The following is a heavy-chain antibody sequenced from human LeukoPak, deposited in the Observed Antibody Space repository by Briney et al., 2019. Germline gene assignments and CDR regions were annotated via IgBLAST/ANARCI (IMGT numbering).Heavy chain of an antibody. V-gene: IGHV3-21*05. J-gene: IGHJ4*02. CDR1: GFTFSSYN. D-gene: IGHD3-10*01. CDR2: ISSSSSHI. Sequence: PGGSLRLSCAASGFTFSSYNMNWVRQAPGKGLEWVSYISSSSSHIYYADSVKGRFTISRDNAKNSLYLQMNSLRAEDTAVYYCARSPMVRGVIIYDYWGQGTLVTVSS. CDR3: ARSPMVRGVIIYDY.